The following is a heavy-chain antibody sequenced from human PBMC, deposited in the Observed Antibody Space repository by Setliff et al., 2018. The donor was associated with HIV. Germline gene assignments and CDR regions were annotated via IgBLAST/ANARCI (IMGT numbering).Heavy chain of an antibody. CDR2: IKQDGSEK. V-gene: IGHV3-7*01. CDR1: GFTLSSFW. Sequence: PGGSLRLSCAASGFTLSSFWMSWVRQAPGKGLEWVANIKQDGSEKYYVDSVKGRFTISRDNAKNSLYLQMNSLRAEDTAVYYCARDPAGYYDSSGYYKDAFDIWGQGTMVTVSS. J-gene: IGHJ3*02. CDR3: ARDPAGYYDSSGYYKDAFDI. D-gene: IGHD3-22*01.